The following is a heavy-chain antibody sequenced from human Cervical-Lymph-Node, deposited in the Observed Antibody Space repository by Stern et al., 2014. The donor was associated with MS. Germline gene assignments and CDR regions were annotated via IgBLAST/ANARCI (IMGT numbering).Heavy chain of an antibody. CDR2: ISAYNGNT. Sequence: VQLVQSGAEVKKPGASVKVSCKASGYTFTSYGISWVRQAPGQGLEGMGWISAYNGNTNYAQKLQGRVTMTTDTSTSTAYMELRSLRSDDTAVYYCARGTVPSYYYDSSGDYGMDVWGQGTTVTVSS. J-gene: IGHJ6*02. D-gene: IGHD3-22*01. V-gene: IGHV1-18*01. CDR3: ARGTVPSYYYDSSGDYGMDV. CDR1: GYTFTSYG.